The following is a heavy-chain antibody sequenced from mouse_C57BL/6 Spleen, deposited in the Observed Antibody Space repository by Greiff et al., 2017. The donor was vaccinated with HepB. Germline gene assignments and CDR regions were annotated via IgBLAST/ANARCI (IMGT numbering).Heavy chain of an antibody. J-gene: IGHJ2*01. Sequence: VKLMESGPELVKPGASVKISCKASGYAFSSSWMNWVKQRPGKGLEWIGRIYPGDGDTNYNGKFKGKATLTADKSSSTAYMQLSSLTSEDSAVYFCAPYYYGSYDYWGQGTTLTVSS. CDR1: GYAFSSSW. V-gene: IGHV1-82*01. CDR2: IYPGDGDT. D-gene: IGHD1-1*01. CDR3: APYYYGSYDY.